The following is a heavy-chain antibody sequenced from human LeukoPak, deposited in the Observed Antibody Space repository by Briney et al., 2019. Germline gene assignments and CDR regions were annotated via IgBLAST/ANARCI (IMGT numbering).Heavy chain of an antibody. CDR1: GYSISSGYY. J-gene: IGHJ3*02. CDR3: ASRYCSSTSCFYDI. V-gene: IGHV4-38-2*01. CDR2: IYHSGST. Sequence: SETPSLTCAVSGYSISSGYYWGWIRQPPGKGLEWIGSIYHSGSTYYNPSLKSRVTISVDTSKNQFSLKLSSVTAADTAVYYCASRYCSSTSCFYDIWGQGTMVTVSS. D-gene: IGHD2-2*01.